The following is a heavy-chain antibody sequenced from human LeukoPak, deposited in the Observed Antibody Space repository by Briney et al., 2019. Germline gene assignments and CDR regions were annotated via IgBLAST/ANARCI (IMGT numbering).Heavy chain of an antibody. CDR2: INAGNGNT. J-gene: IGHJ4*02. CDR3: ARAPRGLEFSPGLY. V-gene: IGHV1-3*01. D-gene: IGHD3-3*01. CDR1: GYTFTSYA. Sequence: ASVKVSCKASGYTFTSYAMHWVRQAPGQRLEWMGWINAGNGNTKYSQKFQGRVTITRDTSASTAYMELSSLRSEDTAVYYCARAPRGLEFSPGLYWGQGTLVTVSS.